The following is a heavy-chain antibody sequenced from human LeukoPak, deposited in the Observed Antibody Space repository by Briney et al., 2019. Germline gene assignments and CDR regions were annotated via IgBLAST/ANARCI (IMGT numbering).Heavy chain of an antibody. V-gene: IGHV1-24*01. J-gene: IGHJ5*02. CDR2: FDPEDGET. CDR1: GYTLTVLS. CDR3: ASTKYYYGSGSYYSFDP. D-gene: IGHD3-10*01. Sequence: ASVKVSCKVSGYTLTVLSMHWVRQAPGKGLEWMGGFDPEDGETIYAEKFQGRVTMTTDTSTSTAYMELRSLRSDDTAVYYCASTKYYYGSGSYYSFDPWGQGTLVTVSS.